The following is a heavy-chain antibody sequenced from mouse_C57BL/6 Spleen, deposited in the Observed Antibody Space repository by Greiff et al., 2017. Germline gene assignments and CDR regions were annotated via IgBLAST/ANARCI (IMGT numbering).Heavy chain of an antibody. CDR1: GYSFTDYN. CDR3: ARSYYYGSNYAMDY. J-gene: IGHJ4*01. CDR2: INPNYGTT. Sequence: VQLQQSGPELVKPGASVKISCKASGYSFTDYNMNWVKQSNGKSLEWIGVINPNYGTTSYNQKFKGKATLTVDQSSSTAYMQLNSLTSEDSAVYYGARSYYYGSNYAMDYWGQGTSVTVSS. D-gene: IGHD1-1*01. V-gene: IGHV1-39*01.